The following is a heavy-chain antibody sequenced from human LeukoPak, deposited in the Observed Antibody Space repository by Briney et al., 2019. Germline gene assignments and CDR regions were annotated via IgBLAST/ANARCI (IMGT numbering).Heavy chain of an antibody. CDR2: IIPIFGTA. CDR1: GGTFSSYA. J-gene: IGHJ5*02. Sequence: SVKVSCKASGGTFSSYAISWVRQAPGQGLEWMGGIIPIFGTANYAQKFQGRVTITADESTSTAYMELSSLRSEDTAVYYCARDLNYYGSDNNWFDPWGQGTLVTVSS. V-gene: IGHV1-69*13. CDR3: ARDLNYYGSDNNWFDP. D-gene: IGHD3-10*01.